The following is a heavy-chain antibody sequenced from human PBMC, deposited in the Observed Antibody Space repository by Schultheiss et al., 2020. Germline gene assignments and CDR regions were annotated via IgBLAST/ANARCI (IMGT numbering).Heavy chain of an antibody. J-gene: IGHJ4*02. CDR2: ISGSGRSI. Sequence: GESLKISCAASGFPFIIYSMNWVLQAPGKGLEWVPAISGSGRSIYHADSVKGRFTISRDNAKNSLYLQMNSLSAEDTAVYYCARDPYGSGPNYFDYWGQGTLVTGSS. CDR3: ARDPYGSGPNYFDY. D-gene: IGHD6-19*01. CDR1: GFPFIIYS. V-gene: IGHV3-21*01.